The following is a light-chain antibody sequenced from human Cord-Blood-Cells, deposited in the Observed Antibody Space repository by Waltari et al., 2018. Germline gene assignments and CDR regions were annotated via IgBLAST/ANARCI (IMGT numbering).Light chain of an antibody. J-gene: IGKJ4*01. CDR3: QQLNSYPLT. V-gene: IGKV1-9*01. CDR2: AAS. CDR1: QGISSY. Sequence: IQLTQSPSSLSASVGDRVTITCRASQGISSYLAWYQQKTGKAPKLLIYAASTLQSGVPSRVSGSGSGTDFTLTISSLQPEDFATYYCQQLNSYPLTFGGGTKVEIK.